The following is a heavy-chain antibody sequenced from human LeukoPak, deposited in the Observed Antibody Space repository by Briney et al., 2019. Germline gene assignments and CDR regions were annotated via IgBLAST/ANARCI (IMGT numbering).Heavy chain of an antibody. V-gene: IGHV3-23*01. J-gene: IGHJ6*02. CDR2: IGARDGRT. CDR1: GFTFRNYA. CDR3: AKGLYDYALDV. Sequence: GGSLRLSCAASGFTFRNYAMTWVRQAPGKGLDWVALIGARDGRTYYADPVKGRFTISRDNFKNTLYLQMNSLRAEDAAIYYCAKGLYDYALDVWGQGTAVTVSS.